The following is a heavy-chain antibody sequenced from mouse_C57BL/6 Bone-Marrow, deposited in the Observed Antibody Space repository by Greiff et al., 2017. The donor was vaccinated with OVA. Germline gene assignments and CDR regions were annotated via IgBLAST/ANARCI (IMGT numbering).Heavy chain of an antibody. CDR1: GYTFTSYG. J-gene: IGHJ4*01. V-gene: IGHV1-81*01. Sequence: VQLQQSGAELARPGASVKLSCKASGYTFTSYGISWVKQRTGQGLEWIGEIYPRSGNTYYNEKFKGKATLTADKSSSTAYMDLRSLTSEDSAVYFCASPSSGYAMDYWGQGTSVTVSA. CDR3: ASPSSGYAMDY. CDR2: IYPRSGNT. D-gene: IGHD3-2*02.